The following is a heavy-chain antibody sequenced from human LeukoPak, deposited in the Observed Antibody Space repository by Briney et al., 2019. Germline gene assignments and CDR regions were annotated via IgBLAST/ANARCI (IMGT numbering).Heavy chain of an antibody. CDR3: ATSDDFWSGFSDY. J-gene: IGHJ4*02. V-gene: IGHV3-7*01. D-gene: IGHD3-3*01. CDR2: IKQDGSEK. CDR1: GFTFSSYW. Sequence: GGSLRLSCAASGFTFSSYWMSWVRQAPGKGLEWVANIKQDGSEKYYVDSVKGRFTISRDNSKNTLYLQMNSLRAEDTAVYYCATSDDFWSGFSDYWGQGTLVTVSS.